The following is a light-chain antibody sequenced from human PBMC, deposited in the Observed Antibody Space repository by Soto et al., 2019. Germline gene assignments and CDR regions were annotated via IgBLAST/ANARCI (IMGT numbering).Light chain of an antibody. CDR2: GNS. CDR3: QSYESSLSGVV. CDR1: SSNIGAGYD. J-gene: IGLJ2*01. V-gene: IGLV1-40*01. Sequence: SVLTQPPSVSGAPGQRVTISCTGSSSNIGAGYDVHWYQQLPGTAPKLPIYGNSNRPSGVPDRFSGSKSGTSASLAITGLQAEDEADYYCQSYESSLSGVVFGGGTKLTVL.